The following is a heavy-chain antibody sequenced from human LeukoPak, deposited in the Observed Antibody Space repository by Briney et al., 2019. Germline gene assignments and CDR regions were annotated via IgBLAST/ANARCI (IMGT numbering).Heavy chain of an antibody. D-gene: IGHD4-17*01. V-gene: IGHV4-59*01. Sequence: SETLSLTCTVSGGSISSYYWSWIRRPPGKGLEWIGYIYYSGSTNYNPSLKSRVTISVDTSKNQFSLKLSSVTAADTAVYYCARAISGTYYGDHKIDAFDIWGQGTMVTVSS. CDR1: GGSISSYY. J-gene: IGHJ3*02. CDR2: IYYSGST. CDR3: ARAISGTYYGDHKIDAFDI.